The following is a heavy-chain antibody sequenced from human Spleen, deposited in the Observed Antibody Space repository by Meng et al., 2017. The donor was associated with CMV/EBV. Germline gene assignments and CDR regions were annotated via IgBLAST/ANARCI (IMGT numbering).Heavy chain of an antibody. CDR2: VYKGGDT. J-gene: IGHJ3*02. CDR3: ARDRPGEQQWLVRGGDAFDI. Sequence: SSYYWGWIRQPPGKGLEWIGSVYKGGDTYYNPSLQSRLTISIDTAKNQFSLKLTSVTAADTAVYYCARDRPGEQQWLVRGGDAFDIWGQGTMVTVSS. V-gene: IGHV4-39*07. CDR1: SSYY. D-gene: IGHD6-19*01.